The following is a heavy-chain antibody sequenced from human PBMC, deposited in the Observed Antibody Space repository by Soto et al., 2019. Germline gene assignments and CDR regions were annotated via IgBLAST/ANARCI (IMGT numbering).Heavy chain of an antibody. V-gene: IGHV3-30-3*01. D-gene: IGHD1-26*01. CDR1: GFTFSSYA. CDR3: AKDVVGARYYYYGMDV. CDR2: ISYDGSNK. J-gene: IGHJ6*02. Sequence: GGSLRLSCAASGFTFSSYAMHWVRQAPGKGLEWVAVISYDGSNKYYADSVKGRFTISRDNSKNTLYLQMNSLRAEDTAVYYCAKDVVGARYYYYGMDVCGQGTTVTVSS.